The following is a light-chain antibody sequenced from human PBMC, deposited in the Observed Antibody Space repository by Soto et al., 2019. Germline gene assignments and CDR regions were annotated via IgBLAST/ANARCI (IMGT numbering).Light chain of an antibody. CDR3: CSYAGDSTWV. Sequence: QSVLTQPPSASGSPGQSVTISCTGTSSDVGGYNYVSWYQQHPGKAPKLMISEVSKRPSGVPDRFSGSKSGNTASLTVSGLQAEDEVDYYCCSYAGDSTWVFGGGTKLTVL. CDR1: SSDVGGYNY. J-gene: IGLJ3*02. V-gene: IGLV2-8*01. CDR2: EVS.